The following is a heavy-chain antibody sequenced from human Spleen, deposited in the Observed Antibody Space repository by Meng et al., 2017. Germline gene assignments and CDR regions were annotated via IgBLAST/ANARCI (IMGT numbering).Heavy chain of an antibody. CDR1: GYSFTNLD. Sequence: QVQLVQSGAEVKKPGASVKVSCKASGYSFTNLDINWVRQATGQGLEWMGWIATHNGDTKYAQRLQGRVTMTTDITTNTVFMELRSLTSDDTGVYYCAVDCSSTTCYGFDYWGQGTLVTVSS. J-gene: IGHJ4*02. D-gene: IGHD2-2*01. CDR2: IATHNGDT. CDR3: AVDCSSTTCYGFDY. V-gene: IGHV1-18*01.